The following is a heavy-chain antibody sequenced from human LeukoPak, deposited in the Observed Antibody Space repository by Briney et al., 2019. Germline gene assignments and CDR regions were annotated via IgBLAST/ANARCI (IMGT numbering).Heavy chain of an antibody. CDR2: VHREGTAT. Sequence: QPGGSLRLSCAASGFTFNTYWMHWVRQAPGKGLVWVARVHREGTATAYADSVKGRFTISRDNAKNTLYLQMTNLRAEDTAVYHCARDSDWILFDYWGRGTLVTVSS. V-gene: IGHV3-74*03. J-gene: IGHJ4*02. CDR1: GFTFNTYW. D-gene: IGHD3/OR15-3a*01. CDR3: ARDSDWILFDY.